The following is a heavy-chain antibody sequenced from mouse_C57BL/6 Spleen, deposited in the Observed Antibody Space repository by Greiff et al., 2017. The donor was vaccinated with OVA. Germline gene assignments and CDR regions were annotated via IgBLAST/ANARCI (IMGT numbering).Heavy chain of an antibody. CDR1: GFTFSSYA. D-gene: IGHD2-1*01. CDR3: ARRGSYGNYVDY. J-gene: IGHJ2*01. Sequence: EVQLVESGGGLVKPGGSLKLSCAASGFTFSSYALSWVRQTPEKRLEWVATISDGGSYTYYPDNVKGRFTISRDNAKNNLYLQMSHLKSEDTAMDYWARRGSYGNYVDYWGQGTTLTVSS. CDR2: ISDGGSYT. V-gene: IGHV5-4*01.